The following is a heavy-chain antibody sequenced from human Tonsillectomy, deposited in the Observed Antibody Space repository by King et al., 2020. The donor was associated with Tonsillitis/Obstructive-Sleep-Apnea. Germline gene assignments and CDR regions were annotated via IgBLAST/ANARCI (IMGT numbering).Heavy chain of an antibody. D-gene: IGHD4-17*01. J-gene: IGHJ3*02. CDR3: ARSHDYGDYPEAFDI. CDR1: GFSLSTSGMC. CDR2: IDWDDDK. V-gene: IGHV2-70*15. Sequence: HVTLKESGPALVKPTQTLTLTCTFSGFSLSTSGMCVSWIRQPPGKALEWLARIDWDDDKYYSTSLKTRLTISKDTSKNQVVLTMTNMDPVDTATYYCARSHDYGDYPEAFDIWGQGTMVTVSS.